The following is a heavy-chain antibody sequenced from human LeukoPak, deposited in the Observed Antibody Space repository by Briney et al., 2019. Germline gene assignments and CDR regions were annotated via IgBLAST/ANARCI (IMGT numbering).Heavy chain of an antibody. D-gene: IGHD3-10*02. J-gene: IGHJ4*02. V-gene: IGHV3-23*01. CDR2: IRASGDSA. CDR1: GLTFSSYA. Sequence: GWSLRLSCAASGLTFSSYAMTWVRQAPGKGLEWVSGIRASGDSANCADSVKGRFTISRDNSKNTLYLQVNSLRAEDTAVYYCARAVRGGADTYWGQGTLVAVSS. CDR3: ARAVRGGADTY.